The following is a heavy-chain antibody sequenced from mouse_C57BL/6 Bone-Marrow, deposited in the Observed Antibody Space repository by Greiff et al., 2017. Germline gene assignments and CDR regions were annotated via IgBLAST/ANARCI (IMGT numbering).Heavy chain of an antibody. D-gene: IGHD3-3*01. V-gene: IGHV1-59*01. CDR3: ARSPGTSY. J-gene: IGHJ2*01. CDR1: GYTFNSYW. CDR2: IDPSDSYT. Sequence: QVQLQQPGAELVRPGTSVKLSCKASGYTFNSYWMHWVKQRPGQGLEWIGVIDPSDSYTNYNQKFKGKATLTVDTSSSTAYMQLSILTSEDSSVYCCARSPGTSYWGQGTTLTVSS.